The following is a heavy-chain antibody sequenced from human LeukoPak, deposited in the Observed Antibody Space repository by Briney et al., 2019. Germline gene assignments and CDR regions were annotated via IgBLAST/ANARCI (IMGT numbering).Heavy chain of an antibody. J-gene: IGHJ5*02. CDR2: ISSGGSTI. Sequence: GGSLRLPCAASGFIFNDYSMNWVRQAPGKGLEWVSYISSGGSTIYYVDSVRGRFTISRDNVKNLLYLQMSSLRAEDTAVYYCARDPTFEFDPWGQGTLVTVSS. CDR1: GFIFNDYS. CDR3: ARDPTFEFDP. V-gene: IGHV3-48*01.